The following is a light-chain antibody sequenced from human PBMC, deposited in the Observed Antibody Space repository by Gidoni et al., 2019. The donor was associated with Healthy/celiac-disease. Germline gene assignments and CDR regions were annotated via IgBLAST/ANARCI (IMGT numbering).Light chain of an antibody. CDR3: QAWDSSTYGVV. CDR2: QDS. CDR1: KLGDKY. J-gene: IGLJ2*01. Sequence: SYELTQPPSVSVSTGQTASITCSGDKLGDKYACWYQQKPGQSPVLVIYQDSKRPSGIPERFSGSNSGNTATLTISGTQAMDEADYYCQAWDSSTYGVVFGGGTKLTVL. V-gene: IGLV3-1*01.